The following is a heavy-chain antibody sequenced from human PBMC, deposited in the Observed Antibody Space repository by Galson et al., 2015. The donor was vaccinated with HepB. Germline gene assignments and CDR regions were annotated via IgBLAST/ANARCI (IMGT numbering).Heavy chain of an antibody. J-gene: IGHJ3*02. CDR2: IYSGGST. CDR3: ARGGRSAKYYDSSGYNAFDI. CDR1: GFTVSSNY. Sequence: SLRLSCAASGFTVSSNYMSWVRQAPGKGLEWVSVIYSGGSTYYADSVEGRFTISRDNSKNTLYLQMNSLRAEDTAVYYCARGGRSAKYYDSSGYNAFDIWGQGTMVTVSS. D-gene: IGHD3-22*01. V-gene: IGHV3-66*01.